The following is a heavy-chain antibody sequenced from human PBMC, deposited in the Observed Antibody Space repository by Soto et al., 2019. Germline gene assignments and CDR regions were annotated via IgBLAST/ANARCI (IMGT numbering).Heavy chain of an antibody. CDR1: GFTFGDYW. Sequence: GGSLRLSCATSGFTFGDYWMHWVRQPPGKGPEWVSRMTSDGRTVQYADSVKGRFTASRDNAKSTLYLQMNSLRAEDTAVYYCATAEVDYWGPGTLVTVSS. V-gene: IGHV3-74*01. J-gene: IGHJ4*02. CDR2: MTSDGRTV. CDR3: ATAEVDY.